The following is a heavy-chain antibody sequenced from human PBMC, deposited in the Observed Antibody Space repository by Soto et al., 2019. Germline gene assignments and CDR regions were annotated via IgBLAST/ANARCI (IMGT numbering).Heavy chain of an antibody. Sequence: VKKPGSSVKVSCKASGGTFSSYTISWVRQAPGQGLEWMGRIIPILGIANYAQKFQGRVTITADKFTSTAYMELSSLRSEDTAVYYCARYRGDGYERVWGQGTLVTVSS. J-gene: IGHJ4*02. CDR3: ARYRGDGYERV. CDR1: GGTFSSYT. V-gene: IGHV1-69*02. CDR2: IIPILGIA. D-gene: IGHD5-12*01.